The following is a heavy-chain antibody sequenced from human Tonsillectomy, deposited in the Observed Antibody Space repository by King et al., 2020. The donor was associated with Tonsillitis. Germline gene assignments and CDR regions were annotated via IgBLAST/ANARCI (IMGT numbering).Heavy chain of an antibody. CDR2: ISGGGGGT. J-gene: IGHJ6*02. D-gene: IGHD3-10*01. CDR1: GFTFSSYA. Sequence: VQLVESGGGLVQPGGSLRLSCAASGFTFSSYAMTWVRQAPGKGLEWVSTISGGGGGTYYADSVKGRFTISRDNYKNTLYLQMNSLRAEDTAVYYCAPLIGSGKYYLGHYGMDVWGQGTTVTVSS. V-gene: IGHV3-23*04. CDR3: APLIGSGKYYLGHYGMDV.